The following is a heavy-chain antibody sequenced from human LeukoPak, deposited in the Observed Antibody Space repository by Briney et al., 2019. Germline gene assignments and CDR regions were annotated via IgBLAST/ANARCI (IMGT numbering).Heavy chain of an antibody. CDR3: ARDSGTSWGYYYYGMDV. Sequence: PSETLSLTCAVSGGSISSYYWSWIRQPPGKGLEWIGYIYYSGSTNYNPSLKSRVTISVDTSKNQFSLKLSSVTAADTAVYYCARDSGTSWGYYYYGMDVWGQGTTVTVSS. CDR2: IYYSGST. J-gene: IGHJ6*02. V-gene: IGHV4-59*01. CDR1: GGSISSYY. D-gene: IGHD2-2*01.